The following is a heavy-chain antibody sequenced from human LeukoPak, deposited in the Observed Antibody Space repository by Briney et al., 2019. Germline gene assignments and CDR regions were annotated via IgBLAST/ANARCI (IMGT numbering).Heavy chain of an antibody. V-gene: IGHV3-7*01. CDR3: AREDYDYVWGRYRQEHYYYMDV. CDR1: GFTFSSYW. D-gene: IGHD3-16*02. J-gene: IGHJ6*03. Sequence: PGGSLRLSCAASGFTFSSYWMSWVRQAPGKGLEWVANIKQDGSEKYYVDSVKGRFTISRDNAKNSLYLQMNSLRAEDTAVYYCAREDYDYVWGRYRQEHYYYMDVWGKGTTVTVSS. CDR2: IKQDGSEK.